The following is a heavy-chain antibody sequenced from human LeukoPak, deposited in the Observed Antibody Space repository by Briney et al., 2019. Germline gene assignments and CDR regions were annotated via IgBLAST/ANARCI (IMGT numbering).Heavy chain of an antibody. D-gene: IGHD2-2*01. CDR3: ARSYCDSTSCYGGSGMDV. J-gene: IGHJ6*02. Sequence: GGSLRLSCAASGFTFSSYGMHWVRRAPGKGLEWVAVIWYDGSNKYYADSVKGRFTISRDSSKNTLYLQMNSLRAEDTAVYYCARSYCDSTSCYGGSGMDVWGQGTTVTVSS. CDR2: IWYDGSNK. V-gene: IGHV3-33*01. CDR1: GFTFSSYG.